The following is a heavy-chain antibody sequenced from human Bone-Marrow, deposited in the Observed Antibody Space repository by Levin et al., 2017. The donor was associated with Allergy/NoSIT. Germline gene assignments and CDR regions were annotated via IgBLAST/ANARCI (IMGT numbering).Heavy chain of an antibody. CDR2: INHSGST. D-gene: IGHD3-9*01. V-gene: IGHV4-34*01. J-gene: IGHJ6*03. Sequence: SETLSLTCAVYGGSFSGYYWSWIRQPPGKGLEWIGEINHSGSTNYNPSLKSRVTISVDTSKNQFSLKLSSVTAADTAVYYCACGPPYYDILTPYYYDYMDGWGKGTTVTVSS. CDR3: ACGPPYYDILTPYYYDYMDG. CDR1: GGSFSGYY.